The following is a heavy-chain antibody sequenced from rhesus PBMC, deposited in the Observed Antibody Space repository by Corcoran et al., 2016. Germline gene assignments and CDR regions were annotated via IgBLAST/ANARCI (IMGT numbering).Heavy chain of an antibody. Sequence: QVQLQESGPGVVKPSETLSLTCAVSGDSISDSFWWTWIRQPPGKGLEWIGYIYGSSASTYSNPSIKSRVTISKDTSKNQFSLKLNSVTAADTAGYYCARSRWYFDLWGPGTPITISS. V-gene: IGHV4S10*01. CDR3: ARSRWYFDL. CDR1: GDSISDSFW. CDR2: IYGSSAST. J-gene: IGHJ2*01.